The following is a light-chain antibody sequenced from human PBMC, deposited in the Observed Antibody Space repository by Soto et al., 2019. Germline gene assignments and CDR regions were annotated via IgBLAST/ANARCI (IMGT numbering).Light chain of an antibody. Sequence: EIVLTQSPATLSLSPGERATLSCRASQSVSSYLAWYQQKPGQAPRLLIYDASNRATGIPARFSGSGSGTDFTLTISSLEPADFALYYCQQRSNWPITFGQGTRLEIK. V-gene: IGKV3-11*01. CDR2: DAS. CDR1: QSVSSY. J-gene: IGKJ5*01. CDR3: QQRSNWPIT.